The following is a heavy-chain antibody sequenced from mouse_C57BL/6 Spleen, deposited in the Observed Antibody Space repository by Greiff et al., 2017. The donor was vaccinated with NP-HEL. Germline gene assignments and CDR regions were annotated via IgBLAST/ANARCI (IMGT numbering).Heavy chain of an antibody. Sequence: VQLQQSGAELVKPGASVKLSCKASGYTFTEYTIHWVKQRSGQGLEWIGWFYPGSGSIKYNEKFKDKATLTADKSSSTVYMELSRLTSEDSAVYFCARHEESYDYDRDSWFAYWVQGTLVTVSA. CDR2: FYPGSGSI. J-gene: IGHJ3*01. CDR3: ARHEESYDYDRDSWFAY. CDR1: GYTFTEYT. V-gene: IGHV1-62-2*01. D-gene: IGHD2-4*01.